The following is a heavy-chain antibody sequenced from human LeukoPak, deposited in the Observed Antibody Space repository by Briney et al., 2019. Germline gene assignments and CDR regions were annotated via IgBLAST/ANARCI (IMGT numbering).Heavy chain of an antibody. J-gene: IGHJ4*02. Sequence: GGSLRLSCAVSGITLSNYGMSWVRQAPGKGLEWVSAISGSGGSTYYADSVKGRFTISRDNSKNTLYLQMNSLRAEDTAVYYCAKGAIAVAGTYFDYWGQGTLVTVSS. V-gene: IGHV3-23*01. CDR1: GITLSNYG. CDR2: ISGSGGST. CDR3: AKGAIAVAGTYFDY. D-gene: IGHD6-19*01.